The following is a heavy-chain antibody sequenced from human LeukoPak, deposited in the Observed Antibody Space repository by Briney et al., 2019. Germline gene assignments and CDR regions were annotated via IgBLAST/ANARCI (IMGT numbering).Heavy chain of an antibody. J-gene: IGHJ4*02. CDR2: ISSSSSTI. CDR1: GFTFSSYS. V-gene: IGHV3-48*04. CDR3: ASGTQIVVANLFDY. D-gene: IGHD3-22*01. Sequence: GGALRLSCAASGFTFSSYSMNWVRQAPGKGLEGVSYISSSSSTIYYADSVKGRFTISRDNAKNSLYLQMNSLTADDTAVYYCASGTQIVVANLFDYWGQGTLVTVSS.